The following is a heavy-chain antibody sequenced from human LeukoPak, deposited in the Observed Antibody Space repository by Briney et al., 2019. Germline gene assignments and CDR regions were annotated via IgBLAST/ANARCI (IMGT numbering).Heavy chain of an antibody. CDR3: ARTHGNSPHGYFVNY. CDR1: GYSFTTYW. CDR2: IYPGDSDT. D-gene: IGHD4-23*01. J-gene: IGHJ4*02. Sequence: GESLKISCKGSGYSFTTYWIGWARQMPGKGLEWMGIIYPGDSDTRYSPSFQGQITISADKSINTAYLQWSSLKASDTAIYYCARTHGNSPHGYFVNYWGQGTLVTVSS. V-gene: IGHV5-51*06.